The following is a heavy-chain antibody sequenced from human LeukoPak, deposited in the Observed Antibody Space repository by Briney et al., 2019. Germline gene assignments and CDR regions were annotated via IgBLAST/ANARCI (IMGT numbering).Heavy chain of an antibody. CDR1: GGSISSYY. J-gene: IGHJ6*02. CDR2: IYTSGST. D-gene: IGHD4-17*01. Sequence: PSETLSLTCTVPGGSISSYYWSWIWQPAGKGLEWIGRIYTSGSTNYNPSLKSRVTMSVDTSKNQFSLKLSSVTAADTAVYYCARYGDYGPGGGMDVWGQGTTVTVSS. V-gene: IGHV4-4*07. CDR3: ARYGDYGPGGGMDV.